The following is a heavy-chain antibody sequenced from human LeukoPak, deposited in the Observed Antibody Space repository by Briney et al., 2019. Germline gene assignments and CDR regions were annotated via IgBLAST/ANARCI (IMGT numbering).Heavy chain of an antibody. CDR3: ARXXLXARIDY. V-gene: IGHV4-39*01. Sequence: SETLSLTCTVSGGSISSSSYYWGWIRQPPGKGLEWIRSIYYSGXTXXNPSLKSRVTISVDTSKNQFSLKLSSVTAADTAVYYCARXXLXARIDYWGQGTLVTVSS. J-gene: IGHJ4*02. CDR1: GGSISSSSYY. CDR2: IYYSGXT.